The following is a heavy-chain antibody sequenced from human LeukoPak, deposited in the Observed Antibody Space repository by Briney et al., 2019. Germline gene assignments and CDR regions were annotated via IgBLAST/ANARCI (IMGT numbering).Heavy chain of an antibody. CDR1: GISFSNFA. V-gene: IGHV3-23*01. D-gene: IGHD2-2*01. CDR3: ARDLSSTSSVYYYYGMDV. J-gene: IGHJ6*02. CDR2: LSGSGYST. Sequence: GGSLRLSCAASGISFSNFAMSWVRQAPGKGLEWVSTLSGSGYSTYYADSVKGRFTISRDNSKNTLYLQMNSLRAEDTAVYYCARDLSSTSSVYYYYGMDVWGQGTTVTVSS.